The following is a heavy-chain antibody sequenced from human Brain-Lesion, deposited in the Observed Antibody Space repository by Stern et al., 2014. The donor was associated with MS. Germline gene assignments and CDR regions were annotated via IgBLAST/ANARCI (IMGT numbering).Heavy chain of an antibody. J-gene: IGHJ6*02. D-gene: IGHD3-3*01. CDR2: INPNTGGT. Sequence: MQLVESGAEVKKPGASVKVSCKTSGYIFTGYYIHWVRQAPGQGLEWMAWINPNTGGTKYAQKFQGRVTMSRDTSISTAYVELSSLTSDDTAVYYCARDQRGITIFGVDTDYYYLGMDVWGQGTTVTVSS. CDR3: ARDQRGITIFGVDTDYYYLGMDV. CDR1: GYIFTGYY. V-gene: IGHV1-2*02.